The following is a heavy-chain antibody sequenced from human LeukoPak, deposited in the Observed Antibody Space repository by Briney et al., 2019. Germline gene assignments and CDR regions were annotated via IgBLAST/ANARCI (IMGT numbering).Heavy chain of an antibody. CDR3: AKGNGDQGIHPDY. J-gene: IGHJ4*02. Sequence: GGSLRLSCAASGFTFSSYAMSWVRQAPGKGLQWVSAISGSGGRTYYADSVKGRFTISRDNSKNTLYLQMNSLRADDTAVYYCAKGNGDQGIHPDYWGQGTQVTVSS. V-gene: IGHV3-23*01. D-gene: IGHD4-17*01. CDR1: GFTFSSYA. CDR2: ISGSGGRT.